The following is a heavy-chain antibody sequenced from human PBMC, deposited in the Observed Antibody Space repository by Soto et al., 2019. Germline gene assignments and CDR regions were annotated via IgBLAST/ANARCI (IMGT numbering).Heavy chain of an antibody. CDR3: AKGSEFSITMIVVVPDAFDV. D-gene: IGHD3-22*01. CDR2: ISGSGGST. V-gene: IGHV3-23*01. Sequence: GGSLRLSCAPSGFTFSSYAMSWVRQAPGKGLEWVSAISGSGGSTYYADSVKGRFTISRDNSKNTLYLQMNSLRAEDTAVYYCAKGSEFSITMIVVVPDAFDVWGQGTMVIVSS. J-gene: IGHJ3*01. CDR1: GFTFSSYA.